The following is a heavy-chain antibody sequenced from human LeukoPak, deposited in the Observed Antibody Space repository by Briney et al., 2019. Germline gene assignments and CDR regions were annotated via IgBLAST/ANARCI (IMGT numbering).Heavy chain of an antibody. V-gene: IGHV3-23*01. J-gene: IGHJ4*02. Sequence: PGGSLRLSCTASGFTYSNYAMNWVRQAPGKGLEWVSVISGSGRSTYYADSVKGRFTISRDKSKNTLYLQMNSLRAEDTAIYYCAKSVVNSGTYIPFDYWGQGTLVTVSS. CDR2: ISGSGRST. CDR1: GFTYSNYA. D-gene: IGHD1-26*01. CDR3: AKSVVNSGTYIPFDY.